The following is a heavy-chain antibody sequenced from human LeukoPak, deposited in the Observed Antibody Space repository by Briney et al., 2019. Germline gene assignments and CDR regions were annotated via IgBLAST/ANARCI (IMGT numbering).Heavy chain of an antibody. V-gene: IGHV4-61*05. CDR3: ARHQTGSFSPFDY. D-gene: IGHD1-1*01. J-gene: IGHJ4*02. CDR1: GGPISSSSYY. CDR2: GYYGGST. Sequence: SETLSLTCTVSGGPISSSSYYWSWIRQPPGKGLEWIGYGYYGGSTNYNPSLKSRVTISVDTSKNQFSLKLSSVTAADTAVHYCARHQTGSFSPFDYWGQGTLVTVSS.